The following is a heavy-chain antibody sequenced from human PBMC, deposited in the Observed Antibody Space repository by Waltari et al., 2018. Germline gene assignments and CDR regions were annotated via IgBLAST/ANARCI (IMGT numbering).Heavy chain of an antibody. V-gene: IGHV3-48*01. D-gene: IGHD3-10*01. J-gene: IGHJ4*02. Sequence: EVQLVESGGGLVQPGGSLRLSCAASGFTFSSYSMNWVRQAPGKGLEWVSYISSSSSTIYYADSVKGRFTISRDNAKNSLYLQMNSLRAEDTAVYYCARFSRGLLGRAFDYWGQGTLVTVSS. CDR1: GFTFSSYS. CDR2: ISSSSSTI. CDR3: ARFSRGLLGRAFDY.